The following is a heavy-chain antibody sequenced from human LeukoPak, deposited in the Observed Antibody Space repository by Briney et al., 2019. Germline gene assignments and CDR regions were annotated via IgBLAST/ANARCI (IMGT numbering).Heavy chain of an antibody. D-gene: IGHD6-13*01. J-gene: IGHJ4*02. CDR2: ISAYNGNT. CDR1: GYTFTSYG. V-gene: IGHV1-18*01. CDR3: ARDSGVEYSSSWHGY. Sequence: EASVKVSCKASGYTFTSYGISWVRQAPGQGLEWMGWISAYNGNTNYAQKLQGRVTMTTDTSTSTAYMELRSLRSDDTAVYYCARDSGVEYSSSWHGYWGQGTLVTVSS.